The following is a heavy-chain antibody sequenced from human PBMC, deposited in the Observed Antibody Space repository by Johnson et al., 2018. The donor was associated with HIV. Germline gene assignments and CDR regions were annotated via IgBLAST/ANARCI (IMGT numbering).Heavy chain of an antibody. CDR3: ARDYREANAFDI. CDR1: GFTFSSYP. J-gene: IGHJ3*02. V-gene: IGHV3-30-3*01. CDR2: ISFDGGSK. D-gene: IGHD1-26*01. Sequence: QVQLVESGGGVVQPGRSLRLSCAASGFTFSSYPMHWVRQAPGKGLEWVAVISFDGGSKYYADSVKGRFTISRDNSNNTLYVEMNSLRAEDTAVYYCARDYREANAFDIWGQGTMVTVSS.